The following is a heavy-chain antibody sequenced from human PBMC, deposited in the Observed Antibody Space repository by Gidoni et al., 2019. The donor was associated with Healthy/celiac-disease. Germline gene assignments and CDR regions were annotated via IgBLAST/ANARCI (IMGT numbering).Heavy chain of an antibody. V-gene: IGHV4-34*01. J-gene: IGHJ3*02. D-gene: IGHD2-2*01. Sequence: QVQLQQWGAGRLKPSETLSLTCAVSGGSFSGYYWSWIRQPPGKGLEWIGEINHSGSTNYNPSLKSRVTISVDTSKNQFSLKLSSVTAADTAVYYCARGRPDIVVVPAAMWAFDIWGQGTMVTVSS. CDR3: ARGRPDIVVVPAAMWAFDI. CDR1: GGSFSGYY. CDR2: INHSGST.